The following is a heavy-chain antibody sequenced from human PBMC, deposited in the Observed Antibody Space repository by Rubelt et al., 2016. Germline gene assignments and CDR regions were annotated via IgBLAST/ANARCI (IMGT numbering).Heavy chain of an antibody. Sequence: LQLQQSGPGLVRPSDTLSLNCSVSGVSMSSGSYYWAWIRQPPGKGLEWIGCIYYTGSAYYNPSLRSRLTISVDTSKNQFSLYLVSVTAADTAVYDCARDLTGGLTFPSGQGTLVTVSS. D-gene: IGHD4/OR15-4a*01. CDR1: GVSMSSGSYY. V-gene: IGHV4-39*07. J-gene: IGHJ5*02. CDR2: IYYTGSA. CDR3: ARDLTGGLTFP.